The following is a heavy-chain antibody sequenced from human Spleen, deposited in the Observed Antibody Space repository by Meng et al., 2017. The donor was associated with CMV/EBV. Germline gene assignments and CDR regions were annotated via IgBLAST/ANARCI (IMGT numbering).Heavy chain of an antibody. J-gene: IGHJ4*02. CDR1: GFTFNKYV. CDR2: IWFDGSRE. D-gene: IGHD4-23*01. CDR3: AKDDYGGSTFDY. V-gene: IGHV3-33*06. Sequence: CVASGFTFNKYVMHWVRQAPGKGLEWVAVIWFDGSREDYADSVKGRFTISRDNSVNTLYLQMNSLRAEDTAVYYCAKDDYGGSTFDYWGQGTLVTVSS.